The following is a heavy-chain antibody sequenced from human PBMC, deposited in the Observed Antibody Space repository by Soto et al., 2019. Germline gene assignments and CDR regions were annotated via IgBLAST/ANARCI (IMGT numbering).Heavy chain of an antibody. Sequence: PSETRSLTCTVSYGSISSGGYYWSWIRQPPGKGLEWIGYIYYSGSTYYNPSLKSRVTISVDTSKNQFSLKLSSVTAADTAVYYCARAPGYYYAHFDYWGQGTLVTVSS. J-gene: IGHJ4*02. D-gene: IGHD3-22*01. CDR2: IYYSGST. V-gene: IGHV4-30-4*01. CDR1: YGSISSGGYY. CDR3: ARAPGYYYAHFDY.